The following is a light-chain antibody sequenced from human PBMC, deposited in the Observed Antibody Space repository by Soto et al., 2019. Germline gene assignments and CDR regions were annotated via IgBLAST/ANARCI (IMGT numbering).Light chain of an antibody. J-gene: IGLJ1*01. CDR2: DVS. Sequence: QSALTQPASVSGSPGQSITISCTGTSSDVGAYNYDSWYQQYPGEAPRVIIYDVSHRPAGVSNRFSGSKSDNTASLTNSGLQTQDEADYYCSSYTSATTYVFGTGTKVTVL. V-gene: IGLV2-14*01. CDR3: SSYTSATTYV. CDR1: SSDVGAYNY.